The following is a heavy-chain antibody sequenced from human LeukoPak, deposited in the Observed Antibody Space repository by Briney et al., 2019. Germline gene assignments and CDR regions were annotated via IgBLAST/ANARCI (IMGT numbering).Heavy chain of an antibody. V-gene: IGHV3-7*03. D-gene: IGHD6-13*01. J-gene: IGHJ5*02. CDR1: GFTCSNYW. CDR3: ARLGGQQLDGRFDP. CDR2: IKQDGSEQ. Sequence: PGGSLRLSCAASGFTCSNYWMSWVRQAPGKGLESVANIKQDGSEQYYVDSVKGRFTSSRDNAKNSLYLQMNSLRAEDTAVYYCARLGGQQLDGRFDPWGQGTLVTVSS.